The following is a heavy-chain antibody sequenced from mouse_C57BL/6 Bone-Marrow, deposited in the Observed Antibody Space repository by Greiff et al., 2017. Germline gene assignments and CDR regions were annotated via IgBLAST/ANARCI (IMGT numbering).Heavy chain of an antibody. V-gene: IGHV1-15*01. CDR3: TRSPYGNFYFDY. J-gene: IGHJ2*01. D-gene: IGHD2-1*01. CDR2: IDPETGGT. Sequence: VQLQQSGAELVRPGASVTLSCKASGYTFTDYEMHWVKQTPVHGLEWIGAIDPETGGTAYNPKFKGKAILTADKSSSTAYMVLRILTSEDSAVYYCTRSPYGNFYFDYWGQGTTLTVSS. CDR1: GYTFTDYE.